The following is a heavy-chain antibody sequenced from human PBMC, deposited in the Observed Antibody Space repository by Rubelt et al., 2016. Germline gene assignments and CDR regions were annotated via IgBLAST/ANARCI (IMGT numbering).Heavy chain of an antibody. J-gene: IGHJ4*02. Sequence: SGGGLVQPGGSLRLSCAVSGFTFSTTHMNWVRQAPGKGLEWVSYIGTRPDIIYYADSVKGRFTISRDNSKNTVYLQLNTLRPEDTAVYYCARDGAHRDIDYWGQGTLVSVSS. CDR3: ARDGAHRDIDY. CDR2: IGTRPDII. V-gene: IGHV3-48*01. CDR1: GFTFSTTH. D-gene: IGHD1-14*01.